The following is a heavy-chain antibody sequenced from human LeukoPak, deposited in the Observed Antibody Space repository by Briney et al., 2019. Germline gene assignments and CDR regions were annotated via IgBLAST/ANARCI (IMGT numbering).Heavy chain of an antibody. D-gene: IGHD2-2*01. Sequence: SETLSLTCTVSGGSISSSSYYWGWIRQPPGKGLEWIGEINHSGSTNYNPSLKSRVTISVDTSKNQFSLKLSSVTAADTAVYYCARGRVVVPAAMRHNWFDPWGQGTLVTVSS. J-gene: IGHJ5*02. V-gene: IGHV4-39*07. CDR2: INHSGST. CDR3: ARGRVVVPAAMRHNWFDP. CDR1: GGSISSSSYY.